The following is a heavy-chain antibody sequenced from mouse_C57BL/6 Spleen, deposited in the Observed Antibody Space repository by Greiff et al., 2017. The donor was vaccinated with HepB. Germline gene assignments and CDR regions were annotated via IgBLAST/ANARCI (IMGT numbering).Heavy chain of an antibody. Sequence: EVQGVASGPELVKPGASVQIPCKASGYTFTDYNMDWVTPSHGKSLEWIGDINPNNGGTIYNQKFKGKATLTVDKSSSTAYMELRSLTSEDTAVYYCARGGLGRRDFAYWGQGTLVTVSA. J-gene: IGHJ3*01. CDR3: ARGGLGRRDFAY. V-gene: IGHV1-18*01. CDR2: INPNNGGT. CDR1: GYTFTDYN. D-gene: IGHD4-1*01.